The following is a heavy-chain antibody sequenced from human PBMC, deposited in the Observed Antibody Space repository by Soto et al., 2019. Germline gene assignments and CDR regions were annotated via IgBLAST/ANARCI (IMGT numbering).Heavy chain of an antibody. CDR3: ARGESNHDYYGMDV. CDR2: INHSGST. V-gene: IGHV4-34*01. J-gene: IGHJ6*02. CDR1: GGSFSGYY. Sequence: SETLSLTCAVYGGSFSGYYWSWIRQPPGKGLEWIGEINHSGSTNYNPSLKSRVTISVGTSKNQFSLKLSSVTAADTAVYYCARGESNHDYYGMDVWGQGTTVTVSS.